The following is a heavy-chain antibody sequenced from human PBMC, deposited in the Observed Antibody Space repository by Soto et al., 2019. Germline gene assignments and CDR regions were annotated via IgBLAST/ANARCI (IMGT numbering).Heavy chain of an antibody. J-gene: IGHJ4*02. Sequence: PGGSLRLSCAASGFTFSSYAMSWVRQAPGKGLEWVSAISGSGGSTYYADSVKGRFTISRDNSKNTLYLQMNSLRAEDTAVYYCAKPPVYYYGSGSSYYFDYWGQGTLVTVSS. CDR3: AKPPVYYYGSGSSYYFDY. CDR2: ISGSGGST. V-gene: IGHV3-23*01. CDR1: GFTFSSYA. D-gene: IGHD3-10*01.